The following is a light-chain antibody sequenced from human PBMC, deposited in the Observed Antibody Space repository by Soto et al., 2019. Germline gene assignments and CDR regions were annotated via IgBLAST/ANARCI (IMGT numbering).Light chain of an antibody. J-gene: IGKJ4*01. CDR3: PQYNNLLMLP. CDR2: GAS. CDR1: QSVSGY. V-gene: IGKV3D-15*01. Sequence: MVVRQSSETRSVWQECRSPCSWRASQSVSGYLAWYQQKPGQPPRLLIYGASTRATGIPARFSGSGSGTEFNITLSCLLSEAFALYYCPQYNNLLMLPLAGGTKVDIK.